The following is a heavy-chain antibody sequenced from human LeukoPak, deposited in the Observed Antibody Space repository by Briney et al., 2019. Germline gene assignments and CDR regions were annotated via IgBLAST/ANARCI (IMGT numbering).Heavy chain of an antibody. J-gene: IGHJ6*03. CDR2: IYYSGST. CDR3: ARHRADSRKIGFSRNQGGSYYYYYYMDV. D-gene: IGHD1-26*01. CDR1: GGSISSSSYY. V-gene: IGHV4-39*01. Sequence: SSETLSLTCTVSGGSISSSSYYWGWIRQPPGKGLEWIGSIYYSGSTYYNPSLKSRVTISVDTSKNQFSLKLSSVTAADTAVYYCARHRADSRKIGFSRNQGGSYYYYYYMDVWGKGTTVTISS.